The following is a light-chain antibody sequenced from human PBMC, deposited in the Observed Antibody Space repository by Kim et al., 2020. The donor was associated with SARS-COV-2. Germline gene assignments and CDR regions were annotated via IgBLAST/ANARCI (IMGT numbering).Light chain of an antibody. CDR2: QAS. CDR3: HQYKTYSWA. Sequence: ASVGDSVTITCRASQSISSWLAWYQQKPGKAPKVLLYQASNLESGVPSRFSGSGSGTEFTLTISGLQPDDFATYYCHQYKTYSWAFGQGTKVDIK. CDR1: QSISSW. J-gene: IGKJ1*01. V-gene: IGKV1-5*03.